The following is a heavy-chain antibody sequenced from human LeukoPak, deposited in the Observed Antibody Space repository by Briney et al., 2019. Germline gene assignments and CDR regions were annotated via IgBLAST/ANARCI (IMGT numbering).Heavy chain of an antibody. CDR3: AREDYIVVVPAAFNWFDP. D-gene: IGHD2-2*01. CDR2: INPNSGGT. J-gene: IGHJ5*02. V-gene: IGHV1-2*02. Sequence: ASVKVSCKASGYTFTGYYMHWVRQAPGQGLEWMGWINPNSGGTNYAQKFQGRVTITRDTSISTAYMELSRLRSDDTAVYYCAREDYIVVVPAAFNWFDPWGQGTLLTVSS. CDR1: GYTFTGYY.